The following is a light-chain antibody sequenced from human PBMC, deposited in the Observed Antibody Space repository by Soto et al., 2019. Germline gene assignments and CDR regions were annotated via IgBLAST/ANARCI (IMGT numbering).Light chain of an antibody. Sequence: EIVMTQSPDTLSVSPGERATLTCRAGQGVTTNFAWYQQKSGQSPRLLIYDVCIRATGVPARFSATGSETDFTLTISGLQSGDSAVYFCQQYNNWPFSFGQGTRLEIK. CDR3: QQYNNWPFS. CDR1: QGVTTN. CDR2: DVC. J-gene: IGKJ5*01. V-gene: IGKV3-15*01.